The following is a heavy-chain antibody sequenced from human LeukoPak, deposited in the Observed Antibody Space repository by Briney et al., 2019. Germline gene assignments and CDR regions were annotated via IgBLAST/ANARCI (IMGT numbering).Heavy chain of an antibody. CDR1: GFTFSSYS. D-gene: IGHD2-21*01. V-gene: IGHV3-48*04. CDR3: ARRDEGLTVYGMDV. Sequence: GGTLRLSCAASGFTFSSYSMNWVRQAPGKGLEWVSYISSGGSTIYYADSVKGRFTISRDNAKNSLYLQMNSLRAEDTAVYFCARRDEGLTVYGMDVWGQGTTVTVSS. J-gene: IGHJ6*02. CDR2: ISSGGSTI.